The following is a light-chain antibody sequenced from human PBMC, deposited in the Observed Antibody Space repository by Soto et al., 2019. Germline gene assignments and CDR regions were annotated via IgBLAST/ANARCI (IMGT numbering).Light chain of an antibody. CDR3: QQSYTTPPV. Sequence: DIQMTQSPSSLSASVGDRVTISCRASQRISKYLNWYQQRPGEAPKLLIFTTSNLQTGVPSRFSGSGSGTDFTLPISSLQPEDFATYYCQQSYTTPPVFGQGTKVEIK. CDR1: QRISKY. J-gene: IGKJ2*01. V-gene: IGKV1-39*01. CDR2: TTS.